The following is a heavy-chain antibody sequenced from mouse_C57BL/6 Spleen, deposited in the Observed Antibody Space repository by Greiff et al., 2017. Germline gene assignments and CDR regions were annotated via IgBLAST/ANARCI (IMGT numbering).Heavy chain of an antibody. CDR1: GYTFTDYE. CDR3: TTTTVVAQFDY. J-gene: IGHJ2*01. V-gene: IGHV1-15*01. D-gene: IGHD1-1*01. CDR2: IDPETGGT. Sequence: QVQLKESGAELVRPGASVTLSCKASGYTFTDYEMHWVKQTPVHGLEWIGAIDPETGGTAYNQKFKGKAILTADKSSSTAYMELRSLTSEDSAVYYCTTTTVVAQFDYWGQGTTLTVSS.